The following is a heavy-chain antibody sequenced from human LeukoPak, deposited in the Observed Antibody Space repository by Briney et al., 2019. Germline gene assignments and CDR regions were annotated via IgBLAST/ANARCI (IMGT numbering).Heavy chain of an antibody. CDR3: ATGDSSGYYGFDY. CDR2: ISAYNGNT. D-gene: IGHD3-22*01. V-gene: IGHV1-18*04. J-gene: IGHJ4*02. Sequence: ASVKVSCKASGYTFTGYSVHWVRQAPGQGLEWMGWISAYNGNTNYAQKFQGRVTMTEDTSTDTAYMELSSLRSEDTAVYYCATGDSSGYYGFDYWGQGTLVTVSS. CDR1: GYTFTGYS.